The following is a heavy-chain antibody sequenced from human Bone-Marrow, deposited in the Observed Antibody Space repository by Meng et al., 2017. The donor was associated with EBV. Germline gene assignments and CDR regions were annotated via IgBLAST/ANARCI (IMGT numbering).Heavy chain of an antibody. CDR2: IYDGGTT. Sequence: QVQLQQWGAGLLKPSXXLSLTXXVSGASVSGDTYHWSWIRQPPGKELEWIGYIYDGGTTIYNPSLKSRVTISIDASKNQFSLKLSSLTTADTAVYYCAKSRSSTPGVVDYGGQGTLVTVSS. CDR3: AKSRSSTPGVVDY. D-gene: IGHD3-10*01. CDR1: GASVSGDTYH. V-gene: IGHV4-61*01. J-gene: IGHJ4*02.